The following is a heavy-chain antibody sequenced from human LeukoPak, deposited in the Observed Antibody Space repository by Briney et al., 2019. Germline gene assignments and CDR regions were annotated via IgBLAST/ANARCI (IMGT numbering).Heavy chain of an antibody. D-gene: IGHD7-27*01. V-gene: IGHV1-2*02. Sequence: GASVRVSCKASGYTFTGYYMHWVRQAPGQGLEWMGWINPNSGGTNYAQKFQGRVTMTRDTSISTAYMELSRLRSDDTAVYYCARSGGWGSSYYYYYGMDVWGQGTTVTVSS. J-gene: IGHJ6*02. CDR2: INPNSGGT. CDR3: ARSGGWGSSYYYYYGMDV. CDR1: GYTFTGYY.